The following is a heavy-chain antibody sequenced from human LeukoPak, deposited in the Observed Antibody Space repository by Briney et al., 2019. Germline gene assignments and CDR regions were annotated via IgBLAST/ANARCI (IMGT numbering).Heavy chain of an antibody. CDR1: GGSFGFYS. Sequence: PSETLSLTCGVHGGSFGFYSWSWLRQSPGKGLEWIGEIIHTGTTTYNPSLASRVTVSIDTSNNQFSLTLTSVTAADTAVYYCARYWNDRYFDYWGQGTLVTVSS. J-gene: IGHJ4*02. CDR3: ARYWNDRYFDY. V-gene: IGHV4-34*12. D-gene: IGHD1-1*01. CDR2: IIHTGTT.